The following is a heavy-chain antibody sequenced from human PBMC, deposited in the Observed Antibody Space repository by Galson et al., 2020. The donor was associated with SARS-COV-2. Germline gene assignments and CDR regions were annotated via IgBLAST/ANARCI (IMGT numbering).Heavy chain of an antibody. CDR1: GFTFRNYG. CDR2: ISIDGSNK. CDR3: ARERYGAGSYSEADF. D-gene: IGHD3-10*01. Sequence: GQSLKISCAASGFTFRNYGINWARQAPGKGLEWLTVISIDGSNKYYTDPVKGRFTISRDNSKNTVYLQMNSLRVEDTAVYYCARERYGAGSYSEADFWGQGTLVSVSS. J-gene: IGHJ4*02. V-gene: IGHV3-30*04.